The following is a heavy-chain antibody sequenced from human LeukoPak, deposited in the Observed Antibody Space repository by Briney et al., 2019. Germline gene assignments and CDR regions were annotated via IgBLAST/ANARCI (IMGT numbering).Heavy chain of an antibody. CDR1: GFTFSSYA. CDR2: ISGSGSST. D-gene: IGHD3-22*01. CDR3: ARDDRPNSSGYLSL. V-gene: IGHV3-23*01. Sequence: GRSLRLSCAASGFTFSSYAMSWVRQAPGKGLEWVSAISGSGSSTYYADSVKGRFTISRDNSKNTLYLQLNSLRAEDTAVYYCARDDRPNSSGYLSLWGQGTLVTVSS. J-gene: IGHJ4*02.